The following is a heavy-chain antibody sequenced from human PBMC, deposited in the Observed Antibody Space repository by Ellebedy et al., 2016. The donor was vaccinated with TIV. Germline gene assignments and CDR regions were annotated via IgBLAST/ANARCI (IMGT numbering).Heavy chain of an antibody. V-gene: IGHV4-59*01. CDR1: GGSISSYY. CDR3: ARGKDYGDPRRYFDL. CDR2: IYYSGST. J-gene: IGHJ2*01. Sequence: SETLSLXXTVSGGSISSYYWSWIRQPPGKGLEWIGYIYYSGSTNYNPSLKSRVTISVDTSKNQFSLKLSSVTAADTAVYYCARGKDYGDPRRYFDLWGRGTLVTVSS. D-gene: IGHD4-17*01.